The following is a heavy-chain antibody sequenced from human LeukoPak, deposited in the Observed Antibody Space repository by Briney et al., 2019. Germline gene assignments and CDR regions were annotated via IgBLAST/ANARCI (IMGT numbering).Heavy chain of an antibody. D-gene: IGHD2-2*01. Sequence: SETLSLTCTVSGGSISDYYWSWIRQPPGKGLEWIGYIYYSGSTTYNPSLKSRVAMSVDTSKNRFSLKLSSVTAADTAVYYCARGDFCSSTSCYLRPMDVWGKGTTVTVSS. J-gene: IGHJ6*03. V-gene: IGHV4-59*01. CDR3: ARGDFCSSTSCYLRPMDV. CDR1: GGSISDYY. CDR2: IYYSGST.